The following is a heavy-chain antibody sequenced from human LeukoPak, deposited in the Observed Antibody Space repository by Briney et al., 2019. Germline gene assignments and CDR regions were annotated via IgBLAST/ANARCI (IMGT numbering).Heavy chain of an antibody. CDR3: ARDLVAAAGTAWFDP. J-gene: IGHJ5*02. Sequence: SETLSLTCGVSGGSISSTNWWSWVRQPPGQGLEWIGEIYHSGSTNYNPSLKSRVTISVDKSKNQFSLKLSSVTAADTAVYYCARDLVAAAGTAWFDPWGQGTLVTVSS. CDR1: GGSISSTNW. CDR2: IYHSGST. D-gene: IGHD6-13*01. V-gene: IGHV4-4*02.